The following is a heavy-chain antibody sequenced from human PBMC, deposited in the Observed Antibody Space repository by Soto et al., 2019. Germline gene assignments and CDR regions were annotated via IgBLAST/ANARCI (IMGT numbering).Heavy chain of an antibody. Sequence: PGGSLRLSCAASGFTFSSYAMSWVRQAPGKGLEWVSAIRGSGGSTYYADSVKGRFTISRDNSKNTLYLQMNSLRAEDTAVYYCAKAPIRVTYYYYGMDVWGQGTTVTVSS. D-gene: IGHD4-4*01. J-gene: IGHJ6*02. CDR1: GFTFSSYA. CDR2: IRGSGGST. V-gene: IGHV3-23*01. CDR3: AKAPIRVTYYYYGMDV.